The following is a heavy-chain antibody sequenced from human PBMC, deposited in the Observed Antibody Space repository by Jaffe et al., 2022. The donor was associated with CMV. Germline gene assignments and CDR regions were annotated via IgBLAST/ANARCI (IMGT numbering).Heavy chain of an antibody. V-gene: IGHV2-70*15. CDR2: IDWDDDK. Sequence: QVTLRESGPALVKPTQTLTLTCTFSGFSLSTSGMCVSWIRQPPGKALEWLARIDWDDDKYYSTSLKTRLTISKDTSKNQVVLTMTNMDPVDTATYYCARTRIYCTNGVCYPTIDYWGQGTLVTVSS. D-gene: IGHD2-8*01. J-gene: IGHJ4*02. CDR3: ARTRIYCTNGVCYPTIDY. CDR1: GFSLSTSGMC.